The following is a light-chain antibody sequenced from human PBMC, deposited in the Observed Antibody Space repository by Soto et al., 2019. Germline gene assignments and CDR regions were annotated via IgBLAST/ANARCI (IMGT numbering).Light chain of an antibody. Sequence: QPVLTQSSSVSASLGSSVKLTCTLSSGHSSYIIAWYQQQPGKAPRYLMNLESSGGYNKGSGVPDRFSGSSSGADRYLTISNLQFEDEADYYCETWDSDTRVFGTGTQLTVL. CDR2: LESSGGY. J-gene: IGLJ1*01. CDR1: SGHSSYI. V-gene: IGLV4-60*02. CDR3: ETWDSDTRV.